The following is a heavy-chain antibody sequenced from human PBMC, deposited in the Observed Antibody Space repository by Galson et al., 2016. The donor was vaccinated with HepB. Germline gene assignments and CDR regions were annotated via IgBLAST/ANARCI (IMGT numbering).Heavy chain of an antibody. CDR1: GFTFDDYA. J-gene: IGHJ6*02. V-gene: IGHV3-9*01. D-gene: IGHD2-15*01. CDR2: ISWNSGTK. Sequence: SLRLSCAASGFTFDDYAMHWVRQVPGKGLEWVSGISWNSGTKGYAYSVTGRFTISRDNARNSLYLQMNSLRPEDTALYFCAKGDYCSWGSCHEYYYYGLDVWGQGTTVTVSS. CDR3: AKGDYCSWGSCHEYYYYGLDV.